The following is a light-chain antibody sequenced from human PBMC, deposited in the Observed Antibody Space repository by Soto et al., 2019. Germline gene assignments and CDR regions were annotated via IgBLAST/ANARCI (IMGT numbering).Light chain of an antibody. V-gene: IGKV3-20*01. CDR3: QQFGRSPPSWT. CDR2: GAS. Sequence: ETVLTQSPGTLSLSPGERATLSCRASQSVSSNYLAWYQQKPEQAPRLLIYGASTRATGIQDRFSGSGSGTDFTLTISRLEPEDFSVYYCQQFGRSPPSWTFGQGTKVEIK. CDR1: QSVSSNY. J-gene: IGKJ1*01.